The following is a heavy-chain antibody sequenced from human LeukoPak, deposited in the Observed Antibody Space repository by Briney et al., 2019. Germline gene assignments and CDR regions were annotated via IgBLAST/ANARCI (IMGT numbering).Heavy chain of an antibody. CDR2: ISWNSGSI. CDR3: AKVSAASDAFDI. V-gene: IGHV3-9*01. Sequence: GGSLRLSCAASGFTFDDYAMHWVRHAPGKGLEWVSGISWNSGSIGYADSVKGRFTISRDNAKNSLYLQMNSLRAEDTALYYCAKVSAASDAFDIWGQGTMVTVSS. J-gene: IGHJ3*02. D-gene: IGHD2-2*01. CDR1: GFTFDDYA.